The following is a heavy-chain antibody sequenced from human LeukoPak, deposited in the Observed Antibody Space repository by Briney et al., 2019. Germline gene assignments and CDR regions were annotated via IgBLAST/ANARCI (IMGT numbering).Heavy chain of an antibody. J-gene: IGHJ4*02. CDR2: IRSKAYGGTT. Sequence: GGSLRLSCTASGFTFGDYAMSWVRQAPGKGLEWVGFIRSKAYGGTTEYAASVKGRFTISRDDSKSIAYLQMNSLKTEDTAVYYCTTAGFDYWGQRTLVTVSS. D-gene: IGHD2-21*02. CDR3: TTAGFDY. V-gene: IGHV3-49*04. CDR1: GFTFGDYA.